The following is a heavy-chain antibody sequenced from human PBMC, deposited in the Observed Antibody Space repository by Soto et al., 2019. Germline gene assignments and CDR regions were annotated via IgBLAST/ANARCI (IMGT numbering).Heavy chain of an antibody. J-gene: IGHJ4*02. V-gene: IGHV3-30*03. CDR3: ARDPGSGSYSYYFDY. Sequence: GGSLRLSCAASGFTFSSYGMHWVRQAPGKGLEWVAVISYDGSNKYHADSVKGRFTISRDNAKNSLFLQMNSLRDEDTAVYYCARDPGSGSYSYYFDYWGQGTLVTVSS. CDR1: GFTFSSYG. CDR2: ISYDGSNK. D-gene: IGHD1-26*01.